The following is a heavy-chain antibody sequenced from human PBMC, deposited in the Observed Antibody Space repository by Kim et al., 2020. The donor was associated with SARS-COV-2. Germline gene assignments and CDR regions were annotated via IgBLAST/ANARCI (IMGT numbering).Heavy chain of an antibody. V-gene: IGHV4-39*01. CDR2: IYYSGST. Sequence: SETLSLTCTVSGGSISSSSYYWGWIRQPPGKGLEWIGSIYYSGSTYYNPSLKSRVTISVDTSKNQFSLKLSSVTAADTAVYYCARHGAAAGLYYFDYWGQGTLVTVSS. CDR3: ARHGAAAGLYYFDY. D-gene: IGHD6-13*01. CDR1: GGSISSSSYY. J-gene: IGHJ4*02.